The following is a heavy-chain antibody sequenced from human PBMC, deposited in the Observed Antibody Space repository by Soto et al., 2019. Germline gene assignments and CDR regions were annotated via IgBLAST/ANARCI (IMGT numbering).Heavy chain of an antibody. Sequence: QVQLQQWGAGLLKPSETLSLTCAVYGGSFSGYYWSWIRQPPGKGLEWIGEINHSGSTNYNPSLKSRVTLSVDTSKNQFSLKLSSVTAADTAVYYCARSAGYSYGFFDYWGQGTLVTVSS. J-gene: IGHJ4*02. CDR3: ARSAGYSYGFFDY. D-gene: IGHD5-18*01. V-gene: IGHV4-34*01. CDR1: GGSFSGYY. CDR2: INHSGST.